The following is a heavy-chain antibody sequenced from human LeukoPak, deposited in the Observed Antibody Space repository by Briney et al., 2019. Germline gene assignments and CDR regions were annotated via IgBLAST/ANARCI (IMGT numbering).Heavy chain of an antibody. CDR1: GGSISSRSYY. D-gene: IGHD3-10*01. Sequence: SETLSLTCTVSGGSISSRSYYWGWIRQPPGKGLEWIGSIYYSGSTYYNPSLKSRVTISVDTSKNQFSLKLSSVTAADTAVYYCARVGFGDRAGADAFDIWGQGTMVTVSS. J-gene: IGHJ3*02. V-gene: IGHV4-39*07. CDR3: ARVGFGDRAGADAFDI. CDR2: IYYSGST.